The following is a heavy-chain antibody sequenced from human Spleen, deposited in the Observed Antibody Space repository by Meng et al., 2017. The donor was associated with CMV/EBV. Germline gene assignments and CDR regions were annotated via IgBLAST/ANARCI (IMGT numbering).Heavy chain of an antibody. CDR2: MNPSGGTT. Sequence: ASVKVSCKASGYTFTRYSIQWVRQAPGHGFEWMGIMNPSGGTTRYGEKFQGRVTKTRDTSTNTAYLELSSLRSDDTAVYDCARGCSSTNCYFGFDHYGMDVWGQGTTVTVSS. D-gene: IGHD2-2*01. J-gene: IGHJ6*02. V-gene: IGHV1-46*01. CDR3: ARGCSSTNCYFGFDHYGMDV. CDR1: GYTFTRYS.